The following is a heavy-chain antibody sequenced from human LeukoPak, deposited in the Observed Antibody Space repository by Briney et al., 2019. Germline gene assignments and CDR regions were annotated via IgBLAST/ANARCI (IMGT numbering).Heavy chain of an antibody. CDR1: GFTVSSNH. CDR3: ARALNWHGNFDY. V-gene: IGHV3-66*01. J-gene: IGHJ4*02. D-gene: IGHD1-1*01. Sequence: GGSLRLSCAASGFTVSSNHMNWVRQAPGKGLAWVSIIYSGGSTYHADSVKGRFTISRDNSKNTLYLQMNSLRAEDTAVYYWARALNWHGNFDYWGQGALVTVSS. CDR2: IYSGGST.